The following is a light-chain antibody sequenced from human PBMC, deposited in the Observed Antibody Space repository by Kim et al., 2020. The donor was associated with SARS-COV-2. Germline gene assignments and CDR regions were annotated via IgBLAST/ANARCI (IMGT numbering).Light chain of an antibody. J-gene: IGLJ3*02. Sequence: PGETVTLACSSSSGAVTSDHYPCWFQQKPAQAPRTLIYDTANRHSSTPARFSGSLLGGKAALTLSGAQPEDEAEYYCLLSYSSAGVFGGGTKLTVL. V-gene: IGLV7-46*01. CDR2: DTA. CDR1: SGAVTSDHY. CDR3: LLSYSSAGV.